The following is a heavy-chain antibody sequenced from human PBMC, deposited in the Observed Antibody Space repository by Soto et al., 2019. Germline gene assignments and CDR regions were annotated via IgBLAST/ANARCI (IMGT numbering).Heavy chain of an antibody. CDR1: GFTFSSYA. V-gene: IGHV3-30-3*01. CDR2: ISYDGSNK. Sequence: QVQLVESGGGVVQPGRSLRLSCAASGFTFSSYAMQWVRQAPGKGLEWVAVISYDGSNKYYADSVKGRFTISRDNSKNTLYLQMSSLRAEDTAVYYSARPDYGSGSYPDYWGQGTLVTVSS. J-gene: IGHJ4*02. D-gene: IGHD3-10*01. CDR3: ARPDYGSGSYPDY.